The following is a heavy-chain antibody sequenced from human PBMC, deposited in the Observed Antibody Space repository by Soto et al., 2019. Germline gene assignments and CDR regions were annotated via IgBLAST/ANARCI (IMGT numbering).Heavy chain of an antibody. J-gene: IGHJ6*02. CDR1: GFSLSSYGMR. CDR2: IDWDDDK. CDR3: ARDINPQTPNGMDV. Sequence: SGPTLANPTQTLTLTCTFSGFSLSSYGMRVRWIRQPPGKAVEWLARIDWDDDKFYRASLKSRLTISKDSSKNQVVLTMTNMEPMDTGTYYCARDINPQTPNGMDVWGQGT. V-gene: IGHV2-70*04.